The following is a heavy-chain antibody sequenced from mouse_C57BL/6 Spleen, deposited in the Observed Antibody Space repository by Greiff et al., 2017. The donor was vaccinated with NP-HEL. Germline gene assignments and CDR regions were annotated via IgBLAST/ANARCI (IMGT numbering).Heavy chain of an antibody. J-gene: IGHJ2*01. CDR3: TRNPRDYGKLDY. V-gene: IGHV1-15*01. CDR1: GYTFTDYE. Sequence: VQLQQSGAELVRPGASVTLSCKASGYTFTDYEMHWVKQTPVHGLEWIGAIDPETGGTAYNQKFKGKAILTADKSSSTAYMELRSLTSEDSAVYYCTRNPRDYGKLDYWGQGTTLTVSS. D-gene: IGHD2-13*01. CDR2: IDPETGGT.